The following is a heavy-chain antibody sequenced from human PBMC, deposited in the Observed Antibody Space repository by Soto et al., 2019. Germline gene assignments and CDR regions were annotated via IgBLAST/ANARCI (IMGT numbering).Heavy chain of an antibody. Sequence: SETLSLTCTVSGGSISSGGYFWGWVRQHPGKGLEWIGNIYYSGRTYYNPSLKSRVTISVDTSKNQFSLKLSPVTAADTAVYYCARFAKEENPKVGSWYYFDYWGQGTRVTVSS. J-gene: IGHJ4*02. CDR2: IYYSGRT. D-gene: IGHD6-13*01. V-gene: IGHV4-31*03. CDR3: ARFAKEENPKVGSWYYFDY. CDR1: GGSISSGGYF.